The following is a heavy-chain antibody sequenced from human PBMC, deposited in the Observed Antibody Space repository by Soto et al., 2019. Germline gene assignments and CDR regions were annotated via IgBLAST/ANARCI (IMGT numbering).Heavy chain of an antibody. CDR3: ARGIYYDFWSGYPGYFDY. J-gene: IGHJ4*02. V-gene: IGHV4-31*03. CDR1: GGSISSGGYY. D-gene: IGHD3-3*01. Sequence: QVQLQESGPGLVKPSQTLSLTCTVSGGSISSGGYYWSWIRQHPGQGLEWIGYIYYSGSTYYNPSLKSRVTISGDTSKNQFSRKLSSVTAADTAVYYCARGIYYDFWSGYPGYFDYWGQGTLVTVSS. CDR2: IYYSGST.